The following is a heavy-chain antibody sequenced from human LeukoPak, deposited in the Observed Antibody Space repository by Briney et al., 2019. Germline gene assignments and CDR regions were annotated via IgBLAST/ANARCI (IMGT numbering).Heavy chain of an antibody. CDR2: ISTYNGNT. J-gene: IGHJ6*03. CDR1: GYTFTNYD. CDR3: ARLPYSSGYYYYMDV. Sequence: ASVKVSCKASGYTFTNYDICWVRQAPGQGLEWMGWISTYNGNTNYAQKLQGRVTMTTDTSTSTAYMELRSLRSDDTAVYYCARLPYSSGYYYYMDVWGKGTTVTVSS. V-gene: IGHV1-18*01. D-gene: IGHD6-19*01.